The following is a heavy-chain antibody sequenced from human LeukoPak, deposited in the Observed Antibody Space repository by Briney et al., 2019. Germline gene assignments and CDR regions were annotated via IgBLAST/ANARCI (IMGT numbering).Heavy chain of an antibody. D-gene: IGHD4-17*01. CDR3: AVGVTVTLYYYYYYYMDV. Sequence: SVKVSCRASGGTFSSYAISWVRQAPGQGREWMGGIIPIFGTANYAQTFQGRVTITTDESTSTAYMELSSLRSEDTAVYYCAVGVTVTLYYYYYYYMDVWGKGTTVTVSS. J-gene: IGHJ6*03. CDR2: IIPIFGTA. CDR1: GGTFSSYA. V-gene: IGHV1-69*05.